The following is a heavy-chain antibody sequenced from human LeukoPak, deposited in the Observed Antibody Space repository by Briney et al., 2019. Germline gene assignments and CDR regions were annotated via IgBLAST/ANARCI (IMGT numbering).Heavy chain of an antibody. CDR2: ISAYNGNT. D-gene: IGHD6-19*01. CDR3: ARYRLLHTRYSSGFYAFDI. CDR1: GYTFTSYG. J-gene: IGHJ3*02. Sequence: ASVKVSCKASGYTFTSYGISWVRQAPGQGLEWMGWISAYNGNTNYAQKLQGRVTMTTDTSTSTAYMELRSLRSDDTAVYYCARYRLLHTRYSSGFYAFDIWGQGTMVTVSS. V-gene: IGHV1-18*01.